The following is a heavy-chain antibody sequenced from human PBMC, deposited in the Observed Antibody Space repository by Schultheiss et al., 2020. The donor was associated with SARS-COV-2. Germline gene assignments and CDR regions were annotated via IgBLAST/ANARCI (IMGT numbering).Heavy chain of an antibody. V-gene: IGHV3-21*01. Sequence: GGSLRLSCAASGFTFSSYSMNWVRQAPGKGLEWVSSISSSSYIYYADSVKGRFTISRDNAKNSLYLQMNSLRAEDTAVYYCARDPPESTPDPWGQGTLVTVAS. CDR2: ISSSSYI. CDR3: ARDPPESTPDP. D-gene: IGHD1-14*01. J-gene: IGHJ5*02. CDR1: GFTFSSYS.